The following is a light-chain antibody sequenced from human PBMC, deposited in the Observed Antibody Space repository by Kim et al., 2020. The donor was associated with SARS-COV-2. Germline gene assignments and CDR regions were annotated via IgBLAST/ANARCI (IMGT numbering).Light chain of an antibody. CDR1: QSLSSSY. Sequence: EIVLTQSPGTLSLSPGERATLSCRASQSLSSSYLAWYQQKPGQAPRLLIYGASSRATGIPDRFSGSGSGTDFTLTISRLEPEDFVVYYCQQYGSSPWTFGQGTKVDIK. J-gene: IGKJ1*01. CDR3: QQYGSSPWT. CDR2: GAS. V-gene: IGKV3-20*01.